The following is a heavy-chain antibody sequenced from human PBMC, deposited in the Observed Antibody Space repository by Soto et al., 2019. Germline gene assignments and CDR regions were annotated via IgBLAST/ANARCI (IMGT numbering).Heavy chain of an antibody. CDR2: INAGNGNT. Sequence: QVQLVQSGAEVKKPGASVKVSCKASGYTFTSYAMHWVRQAPGQRLEWMGWINAGNGNTKSSQNFQGRVTITRDTSASTAYMELSSLRSEDTALYYCARVAGSWNGPYYFDYWGQGTLVTVSS. D-gene: IGHD1-1*01. J-gene: IGHJ4*02. V-gene: IGHV1-3*01. CDR1: GYTFTSYA. CDR3: ARVAGSWNGPYYFDY.